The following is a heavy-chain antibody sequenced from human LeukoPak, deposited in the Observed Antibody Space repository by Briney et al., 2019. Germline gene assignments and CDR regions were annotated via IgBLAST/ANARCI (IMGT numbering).Heavy chain of an antibody. J-gene: IGHJ6*03. CDR1: GYTLTELS. Sequence: GASVKVSCKVSGYTLTELSMHWVRQAPGKGLEWMGGFDPEDGETIYAQKFQGRVTMTEDTSTDTAYMELSSLRSEDTAVYYCATATTDNYYCYYMAVWGKGTTVTVSS. CDR2: FDPEDGET. V-gene: IGHV1-24*01. CDR3: ATATTDNYYCYYMAV. D-gene: IGHD4-11*01.